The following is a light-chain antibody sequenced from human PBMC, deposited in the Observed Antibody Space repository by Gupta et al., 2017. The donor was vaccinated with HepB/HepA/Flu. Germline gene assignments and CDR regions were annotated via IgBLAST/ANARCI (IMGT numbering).Light chain of an antibody. Sequence: DIVLTQSPATLSSSPGERATLSCRASQSVSSYLAWYQQKPGQAPRLLIYDASNRATGIPARFSGSGSGTDFTLTIISLQPEDFAVNYCQQRSYWTSLTFGGGTKVEIK. J-gene: IGKJ4*01. CDR3: QQRSYWTSLT. V-gene: IGKV3-11*01. CDR2: DAS. CDR1: QSVSSY.